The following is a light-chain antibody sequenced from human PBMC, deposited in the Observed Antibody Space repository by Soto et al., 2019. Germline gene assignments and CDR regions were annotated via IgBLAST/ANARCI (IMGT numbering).Light chain of an antibody. V-gene: IGLV2-14*01. Sequence: QSALTQPASVSGSPGQSITISCTGTRSDIGGYNYVSWYQQHPGKVPKLMIFEVSNRPSGVSYRFSGSKSGNTASLTISGLQAEDEADYYCSSYTGSSTLYVFGTGTKLTVL. CDR2: EVS. CDR1: RSDIGGYNY. J-gene: IGLJ1*01. CDR3: SSYTGSSTLYV.